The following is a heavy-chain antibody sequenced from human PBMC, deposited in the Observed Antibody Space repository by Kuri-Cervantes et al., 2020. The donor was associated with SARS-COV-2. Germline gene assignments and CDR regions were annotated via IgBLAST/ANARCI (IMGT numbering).Heavy chain of an antibody. CDR3: ATSGKEEWELLGFDY. V-gene: IGHV5-51*01. CDR2: IYPGDSGT. Sequence: GGSLRLSCKGSGYSFTSYWIGWVRQMPGKGLEWMGIIYPGDSGTRYSPSFQGQVTISADKSISTAYLQWSSLKASDTATYYCATSGKEEWELLGFDYWGQGTLVTDSS. CDR1: GYSFTSYW. J-gene: IGHJ4*02. D-gene: IGHD1-26*01.